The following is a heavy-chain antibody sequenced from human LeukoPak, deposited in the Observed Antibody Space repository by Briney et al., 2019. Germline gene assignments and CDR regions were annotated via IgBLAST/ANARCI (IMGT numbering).Heavy chain of an antibody. D-gene: IGHD2-21*01. CDR1: GGSFSGYY. CDR2: IYYSGST. Sequence: PSETLSLTCAVYGGSFSGYYWSWIRQPPGKGLEWIGYIYYSGSTYYNPSLKSRVTISVDTSKNQFSLKLSSVTAADTAVYYCARDCGGDCYSAGDYFDYWGQGTLVTVSS. J-gene: IGHJ4*02. V-gene: IGHV4-30-4*08. CDR3: ARDCGGDCYSAGDYFDY.